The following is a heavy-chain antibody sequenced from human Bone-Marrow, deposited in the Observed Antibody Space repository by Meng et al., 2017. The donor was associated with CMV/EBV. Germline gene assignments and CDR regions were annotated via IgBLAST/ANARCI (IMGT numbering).Heavy chain of an antibody. D-gene: IGHD2-2*01. CDR2: IYYSGST. CDR1: SGGYY. V-gene: IGHV4-31*02. Sequence: SGGYYWSWIRQHPGKGLEWIGYIYYSGSTYYNPSLKSRVTISVDTSKNQFSLKLSSVTAADTAVYYCARAGLPAAPGDYYYYGMDVWGQGTTVTVSS. CDR3: ARAGLPAAPGDYYYYGMDV. J-gene: IGHJ6*02.